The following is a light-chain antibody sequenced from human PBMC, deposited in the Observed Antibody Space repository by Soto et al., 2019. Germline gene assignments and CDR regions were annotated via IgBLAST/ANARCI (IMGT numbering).Light chain of an antibody. CDR1: SSDVGGYDY. J-gene: IGLJ1*01. CDR2: EVT. V-gene: IGLV2-8*01. Sequence: QTALTQPPSASGSPGQSVTISCTGTSSDVGGYDYVSWYQQRPGKAPKLLIHEVTKRPSGVPDRFSGSKSGNTASLTVSGLQAEDEADYYCFSYAGSTYVFGTGTKVTVL. CDR3: FSYAGSTYV.